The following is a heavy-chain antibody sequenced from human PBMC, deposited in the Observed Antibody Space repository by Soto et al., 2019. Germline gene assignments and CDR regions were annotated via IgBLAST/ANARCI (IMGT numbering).Heavy chain of an antibody. J-gene: IGHJ4*02. Sequence: QVQLVESGGGVVQPGRSLRLSCAASGFTFSRYGMHWVRQAPDKGLEWVALIWYDGSNKNYADSVKGRFTISRGNSKNTLYLQMSSLRVEDTAVYYCARDVNDYGDLGLDYWGQGTLVTVSS. CDR2: IWYDGSNK. CDR1: GFTFSRYG. CDR3: ARDVNDYGDLGLDY. D-gene: IGHD4-17*01. V-gene: IGHV3-33*01.